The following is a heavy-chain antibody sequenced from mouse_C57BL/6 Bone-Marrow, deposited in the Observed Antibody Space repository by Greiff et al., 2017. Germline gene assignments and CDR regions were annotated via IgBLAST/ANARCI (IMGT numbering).Heavy chain of an antibody. CDR2: ISSGGDYI. V-gene: IGHV5-9-1*02. J-gene: IGHJ3*01. CDR1: GFTFSSYA. Sequence: EVKLVESGEGLVKPGGSLKLSCAASGFTFSSYAMSWVRQTPEKRLEWVAYISSGGDYIYYADTVKGRFTISRDNARNTLYLQMSSLKSEDTAMYYCTSDQGDYDYDWFAYWGQGTLVTVPA. CDR3: TSDQGDYDYDWFAY. D-gene: IGHD2-4*01.